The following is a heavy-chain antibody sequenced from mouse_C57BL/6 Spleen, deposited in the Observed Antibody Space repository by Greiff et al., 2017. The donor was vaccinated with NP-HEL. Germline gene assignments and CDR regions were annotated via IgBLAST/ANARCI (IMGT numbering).Heavy chain of an antibody. D-gene: IGHD1-1*02. CDR2: IYPGSGNT. CDR1: GYSFTSYY. J-gene: IGHJ4*01. CDR3: ARGGYEDAMDY. V-gene: IGHV1-66*01. Sequence: QVQLQQSGPELVKPGASVKISCKASGYSFTSYYIHWVKQRPGQGLEWIGWIYPGSGNTKYNEKFKGKATLTADTSSSTAYMQLSSLTSEDSAVYYCARGGYEDAMDYWGQGTSVTVSS.